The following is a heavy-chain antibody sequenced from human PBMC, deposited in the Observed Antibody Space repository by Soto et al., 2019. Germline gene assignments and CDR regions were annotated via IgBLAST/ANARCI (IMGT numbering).Heavy chain of an antibody. V-gene: IGHV4-39*01. Sequence: SETLSLTCTVSGGSISSSSYYWGWILQPPGKGLEWIGSIYYSGSTYYNPSLKSRVTISVDTSKNQFSLKLSSVTAADTAVYYCARTLIGGYSYGYDYWGQGTLVTVSS. D-gene: IGHD5-18*01. CDR2: IYYSGST. CDR1: GGSISSSSYY. CDR3: ARTLIGGYSYGYDY. J-gene: IGHJ4*02.